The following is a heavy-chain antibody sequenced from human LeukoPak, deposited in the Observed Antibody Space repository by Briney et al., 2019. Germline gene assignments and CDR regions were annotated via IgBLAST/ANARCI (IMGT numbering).Heavy chain of an antibody. J-gene: IGHJ4*02. CDR3: AAMTSVTTGDY. CDR1: GFPFSSYG. CDR2: IPCDGSDK. Sequence: PGGSLRLSCAASGFPFSSYGMHWVRQAPGKGLEWVAFIPCDGSDKFYADSVKGRFTISRDNSKNTLYLQMNSLRAEDTAVYYCAAMTSVTTGDYWGQGTLVTVSS. V-gene: IGHV3-30*02. D-gene: IGHD4-11*01.